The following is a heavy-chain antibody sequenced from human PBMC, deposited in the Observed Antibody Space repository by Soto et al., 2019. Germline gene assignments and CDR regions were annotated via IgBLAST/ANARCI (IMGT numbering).Heavy chain of an antibody. Sequence: GGFLGLSSAASEFTFKNYAMSWVRQAPGKGLEWVSAISYGGGTTYYADSVKGRFTISRDNSKNTLYLQMNSLRAEDTAVYYCAKNPGYYYDSTGYHFDYWGQGTLVTVSS. CDR2: ISYGGGTT. CDR3: AKNPGYYYDSTGYHFDY. CDR1: EFTFKNYA. V-gene: IGHV3-23*01. D-gene: IGHD3-22*01. J-gene: IGHJ4*02.